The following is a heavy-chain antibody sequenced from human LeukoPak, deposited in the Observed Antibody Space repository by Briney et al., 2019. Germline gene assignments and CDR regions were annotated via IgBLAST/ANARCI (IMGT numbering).Heavy chain of an antibody. CDR3: ARGNKLGYCSSTSCYVDWFDP. Sequence: GGSLRLSCAASGFTVSSNYMSWVRQAPGKGLEWVSVIYSGGSTYYADSVKGRFTISRDNSKNTLYLQMNSLRAEDTAVYYCARGNKLGYCSSTSCYVDWFDPWGQGTLVTVSS. V-gene: IGHV3-66*01. D-gene: IGHD2-2*01. CDR1: GFTVSSNY. CDR2: IYSGGST. J-gene: IGHJ5*02.